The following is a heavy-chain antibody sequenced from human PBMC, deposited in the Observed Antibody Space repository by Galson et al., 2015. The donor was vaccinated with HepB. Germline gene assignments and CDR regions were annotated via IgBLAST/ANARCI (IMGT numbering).Heavy chain of an antibody. D-gene: IGHD3-22*01. Sequence: SVKVSCKASGGTFSTYTIIWVRQAPGQGLEWMGRIIPILDMTNYAQNFQGRVTITADKSTSTAYMELSSLRSEDTAVYYRARGASGYYQHSFDYWGQGTLVTVSS. CDR3: ARGASGYYQHSFDY. V-gene: IGHV1-69*02. J-gene: IGHJ4*02. CDR1: GGTFSTYT. CDR2: IIPILDMT.